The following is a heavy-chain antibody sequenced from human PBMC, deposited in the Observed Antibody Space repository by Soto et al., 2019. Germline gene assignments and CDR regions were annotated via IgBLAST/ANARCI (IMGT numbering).Heavy chain of an antibody. J-gene: IGHJ4*02. CDR2: IIPIFGTA. Sequence: QVQLVQSGAEVKKPGSSMKVSCKASGGTFSSYAISWVRQAPGQGLEWMGGIIPIFGTANYAQKFQGRVTITADESTSTAYMELSSLRSEDTAVYYCARGYSSSWAYYFDYWGQGTLVTVSS. V-gene: IGHV1-69*12. CDR3: ARGYSSSWAYYFDY. CDR1: GGTFSSYA. D-gene: IGHD6-13*01.